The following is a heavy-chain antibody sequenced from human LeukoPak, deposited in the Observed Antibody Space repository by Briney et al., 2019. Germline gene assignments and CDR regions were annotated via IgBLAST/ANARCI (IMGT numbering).Heavy chain of an antibody. V-gene: IGHV3-74*01. Sequence: AGGSLRLSCAASGFTFSSYWMHWVRQAPGKGLMWVSRINSDGSSTNYADSVEGRFTISRDNSKNTLYLQMNSLRAEDTAVYYCAKDRELELPFDYWGQGTLVTVSS. CDR3: AKDRELELPFDY. CDR1: GFTFSSYW. D-gene: IGHD1-7*01. CDR2: INSDGSST. J-gene: IGHJ4*02.